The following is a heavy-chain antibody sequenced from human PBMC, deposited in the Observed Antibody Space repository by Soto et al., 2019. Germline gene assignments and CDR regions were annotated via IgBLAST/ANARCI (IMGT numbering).Heavy chain of an antibody. CDR2: IIPILGIA. J-gene: IGHJ4*02. D-gene: IGHD2-15*01. V-gene: IGHV1-69*02. CDR1: GGTFSSYT. CDR3: ARGVGGTPSYFDY. Sequence: QVQLVQSGAEVKKPGSSVKVSCKASGGTFSSYTISWVRQAPGQGLEWMGRIIPILGIANYAQKCQGRVTITADKSTSTAYMELSSLRSEDTAVYYCARGVGGTPSYFDYWGQGTLVTVSS.